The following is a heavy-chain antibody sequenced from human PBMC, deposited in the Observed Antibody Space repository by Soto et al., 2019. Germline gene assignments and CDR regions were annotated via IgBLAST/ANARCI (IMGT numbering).Heavy chain of an antibody. J-gene: IGHJ4*02. D-gene: IGHD3-16*01. CDR3: AKDQGGGTRGSRPLDY. CDR1: GFTFSSYG. Sequence: QVQLVESGGGVVQPGRSLRLSCAASGFTFSSYGMHWVRQAPGKGLEWVAVISFDGSNKYYADSVKGRFTISRDNSENTLYLQMNSLRAEDTAVYYCAKDQGGGTRGSRPLDYWGQGALVTVSS. V-gene: IGHV3-30*18. CDR2: ISFDGSNK.